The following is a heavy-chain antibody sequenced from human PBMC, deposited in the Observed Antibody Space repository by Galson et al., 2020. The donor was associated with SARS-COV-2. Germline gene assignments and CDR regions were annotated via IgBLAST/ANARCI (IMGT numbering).Heavy chain of an antibody. D-gene: IGHD1-26*01. V-gene: IGHV3-30*04. CDR3: TRDVSGGASDI. Sequence: QLGASLKISSAASGFSFTNYAIHWVRQAPGKGLEWLTVISHDGRIQVYADFVKGRFTISRDNSGNMVFLQIVSLRPDDTALYYCTRDVSGGASDIGGQGTMVTVSS. J-gene: IGHJ3*02. CDR1: GFSFTNYA. CDR2: ISHDGRIQ.